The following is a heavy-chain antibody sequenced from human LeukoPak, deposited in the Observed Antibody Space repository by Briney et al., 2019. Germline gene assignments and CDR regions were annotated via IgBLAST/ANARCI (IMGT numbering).Heavy chain of an antibody. CDR1: GYTFTSYD. D-gene: IGHD3-3*01. Sequence: ASVKVSCKASGYTFTSYDINWVRQATGQGLEWMGWMNPNSGNTNYAQKLQGRVTMTTDTSTSTAYMELRSLRSDDTAVYYCARADDFWSGYRAEYFQHWGQGTLVTVSS. CDR2: MNPNSGNT. V-gene: IGHV1-18*01. J-gene: IGHJ1*01. CDR3: ARADDFWSGYRAEYFQH.